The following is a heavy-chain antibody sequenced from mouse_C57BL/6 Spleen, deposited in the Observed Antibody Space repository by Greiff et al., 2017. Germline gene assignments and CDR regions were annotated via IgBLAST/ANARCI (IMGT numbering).Heavy chain of an antibody. CDR3: TRVGNYEGYAMDY. J-gene: IGHJ4*01. CDR1: GYTFPDYE. CDR2: IDPETGGT. V-gene: IGHV1-15*01. D-gene: IGHD2-4*01. Sequence: QVQLKQSGAELVRPGASVTLSCKASGYTFPDYEMHWVKQTPVHGLEWIGAIDPETGGTAYNQKFQGKAILTADKSSSTAYMEMRSLTTEDSAVYYCTRVGNYEGYAMDYWGQGTSVTVAS.